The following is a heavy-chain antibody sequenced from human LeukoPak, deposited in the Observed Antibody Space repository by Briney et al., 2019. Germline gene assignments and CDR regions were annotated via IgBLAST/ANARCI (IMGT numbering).Heavy chain of an antibody. CDR1: GGSFRGYY. CDR2: INHSGST. J-gene: IGHJ4*02. V-gene: IGHV4-34*01. CDR3: ARLPPFAAASADY. D-gene: IGHD2-2*01. Sequence: SETLSLTCAVYGGSFRGYYWSWIRQPQGRGLEWIGEINHSGSTNYNPSLKSRVTISVDTSKNQFSLKLSSVTAADTAVYYCARLPPFAAASADYWGQGTLVTVSS.